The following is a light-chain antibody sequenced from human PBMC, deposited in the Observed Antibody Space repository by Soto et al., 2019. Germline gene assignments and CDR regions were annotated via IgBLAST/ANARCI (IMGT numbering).Light chain of an antibody. CDR2: GSS. Sequence: ESVLTQPPGTRSLSPGERATLSCRASESVRSSYLAWYQQKPGQAPRLLIYGSSSRPTGIPDRFSGSGSGTDFTLTISRLEAENSAVYYCQQYGSTPRTFGQGTKVEIK. V-gene: IGKV3-20*01. CDR3: QQYGSTPRT. CDR1: ESVRSSY. J-gene: IGKJ1*01.